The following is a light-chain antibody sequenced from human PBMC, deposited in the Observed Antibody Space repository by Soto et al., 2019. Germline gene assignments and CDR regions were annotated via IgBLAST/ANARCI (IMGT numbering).Light chain of an antibody. CDR2: GAS. V-gene: IGKV1-39*01. CDR1: QSISRY. J-gene: IGKJ1*01. Sequence: DIQITQSPSSLSSSVGDRVTITCRASQSISRYLNWYQQKPGKAPKLLIYGASSLQSGVPSRFSGSASGTDFTLTISSLQPEDFATYYCQQSYTSTFGQGTKVDIK. CDR3: QQSYTST.